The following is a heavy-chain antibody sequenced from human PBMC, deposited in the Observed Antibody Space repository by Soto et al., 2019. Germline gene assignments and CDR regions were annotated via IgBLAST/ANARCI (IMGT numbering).Heavy chain of an antibody. D-gene: IGHD6-6*01. J-gene: IGHJ4*02. CDR2: IKQDGSEK. V-gene: IGHV3-7*01. Sequence: GGSLRLSCAASGFTFSSYWMSWVRQAPGKGLEWVANIKQDGSEKYYVDSVKGRFTISRDNAKNSLYLQMNSLRAEDTAVYYCASLIPEYSSSFITSYFDYWGQGTLVTVSS. CDR3: ASLIPEYSSSFITSYFDY. CDR1: GFTFSSYW.